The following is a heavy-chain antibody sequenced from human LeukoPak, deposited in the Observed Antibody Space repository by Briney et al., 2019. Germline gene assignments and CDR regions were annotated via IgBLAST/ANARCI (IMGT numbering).Heavy chain of an antibody. V-gene: IGHV4-34*01. CDR2: LNHSGST. D-gene: IGHD1-26*01. CDR1: GGSFSGYY. Sequence: SETLSLTCAVYGGSFSGYYWSWLRQPPGKGLEWIGELNHSGSTNYNPSLKSRVAISVDTSKNQFSLKLSSVTAADTAVYYCARGSSGSYYYYYHMDVWGKGTTVTVSS. J-gene: IGHJ6*03. CDR3: ARGSSGSYYYYYHMDV.